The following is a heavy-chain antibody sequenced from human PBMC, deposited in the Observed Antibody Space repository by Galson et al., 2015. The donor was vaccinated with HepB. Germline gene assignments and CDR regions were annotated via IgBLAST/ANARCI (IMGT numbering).Heavy chain of an antibody. CDR1: GYTFTSYY. CDR2: INPSGGST. V-gene: IGHV1-46*03. CDR3: ARGYCSGGSCYSHAYFDY. J-gene: IGHJ4*02. D-gene: IGHD2-15*01. Sequence: SVKVSCKASGYTFTSYYMHWVRQAPGQGLEWMGIINPSGGSTSYAQKFQGRVTMTRDTSTSTVYMELSSLRSEDTAVYYCARGYCSGGSCYSHAYFDYWGQGTLVTVSS.